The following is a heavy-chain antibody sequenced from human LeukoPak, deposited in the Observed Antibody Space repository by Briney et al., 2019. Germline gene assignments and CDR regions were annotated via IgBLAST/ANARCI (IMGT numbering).Heavy chain of an antibody. CDR1: GGSFSGYY. D-gene: IGHD3-9*01. V-gene: IGHV4-34*01. CDR3: ARGAYDILTGYYPPPYYFDY. J-gene: IGHJ4*02. Sequence: PSETLSLTCAVYGGSFSGYYWSWIRQPPGKGLEWIGEINHSGSTNYNPSLKSRVTISVDTSKNQFSLKLSSVTAADTAVYYCARGAYDILTGYYPPPYYFDYWGQGTLVTVSS. CDR2: INHSGST.